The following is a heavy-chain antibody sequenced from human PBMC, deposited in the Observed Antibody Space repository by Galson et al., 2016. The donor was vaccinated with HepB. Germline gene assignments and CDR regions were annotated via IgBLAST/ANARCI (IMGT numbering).Heavy chain of an antibody. D-gene: IGHD3-22*01. J-gene: IGHJ5*02. Sequence: SLRLSCAASAFTFNSYWMSWVRQAPGRGLEWVSGISGSGASTTYADSVKGRFTISRDNSKNALHLQMNSLRAEDTAMYFCAKAADYYDSSGYYYLNWFDPWGQGTLVTVSS. V-gene: IGHV3-23*01. CDR3: AKAADYYDSSGYYYLNWFDP. CDR2: ISGSGAST. CDR1: AFTFNSYW.